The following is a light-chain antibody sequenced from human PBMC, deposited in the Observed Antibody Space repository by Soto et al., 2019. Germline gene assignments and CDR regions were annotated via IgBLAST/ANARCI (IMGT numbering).Light chain of an antibody. J-gene: IGKJ2*01. V-gene: IGKV1-39*01. CDR3: QQSYSAPRP. CDR1: QSIGTY. Sequence: DIQMTQSPSSLPASVGDRISITCRASQSIGTYLSWYQQKPGKAPKLLIYGASNLQSGVPSRFNGSVSDTGFTLTISSLQPDDFAAYYCQQSYSAPRPFGQGTQVLLK. CDR2: GAS.